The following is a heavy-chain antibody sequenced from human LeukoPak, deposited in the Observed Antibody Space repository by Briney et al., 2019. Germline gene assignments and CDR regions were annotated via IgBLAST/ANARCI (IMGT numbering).Heavy chain of an antibody. Sequence: GSLRLSCAASGFTVSSNYMSWVRQAPGKGLEWVSVIYSGGSTYYADSVKGRFTISRDNSKNTLYLQMNSLRAEDTAVYYCASSAVTIFCSYWGQGTLVTVSS. CDR3: ASSAVTIFCSY. CDR1: GFTVSSNY. D-gene: IGHD3-9*01. J-gene: IGHJ4*02. CDR2: IYSGGST. V-gene: IGHV3-66*01.